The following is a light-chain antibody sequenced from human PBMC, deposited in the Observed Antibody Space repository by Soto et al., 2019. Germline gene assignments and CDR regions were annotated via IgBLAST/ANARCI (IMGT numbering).Light chain of an antibody. V-gene: IGKV1-5*03. Sequence: DIQMTQSPSTLSASVGDRVTITCRASQSISLLLAWYQQKPGKAPNLLIYKATSLESGVPSRFSGTGSGTELTLTISRLQPDDFATYYCQEYSSYSFGPGTKVDIK. CDR2: KAT. CDR1: QSISLL. J-gene: IGKJ3*01. CDR3: QEYSSYS.